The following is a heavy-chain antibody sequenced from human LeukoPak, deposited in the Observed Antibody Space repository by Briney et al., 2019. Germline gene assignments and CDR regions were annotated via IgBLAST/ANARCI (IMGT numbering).Heavy chain of an antibody. Sequence: ASVKVSCKASGSTFTGYYMHWVRQAPGQGLEWMGWINPNSGGTNYAQKFEGRVNMTRDTSITTAYMELSRLRSDDTAVYYCVPDYEDYWGQGTLVTVSS. CDR3: VPDYEDY. CDR1: GSTFTGYY. D-gene: IGHD4-17*01. CDR2: INPNSGGT. V-gene: IGHV1-2*02. J-gene: IGHJ4*02.